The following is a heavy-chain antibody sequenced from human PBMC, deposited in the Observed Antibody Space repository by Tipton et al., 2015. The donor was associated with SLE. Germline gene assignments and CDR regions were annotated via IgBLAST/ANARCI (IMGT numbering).Heavy chain of an antibody. D-gene: IGHD6-13*01. CDR1: GGSISSSSNY. CDR3: AAERSSSWSYFDY. V-gene: IGHV4-39*07. Sequence: TLSLTCTVSGGSISSSSNYWGWIRQPPGKGLEWIGSIYYSGSTYYNPSLKSRVTISVDTSKNQFSLKLSSVTAADTAVYYCAAERSSSWSYFDYWGQGTLVTVSS. J-gene: IGHJ4*02. CDR2: IYYSGST.